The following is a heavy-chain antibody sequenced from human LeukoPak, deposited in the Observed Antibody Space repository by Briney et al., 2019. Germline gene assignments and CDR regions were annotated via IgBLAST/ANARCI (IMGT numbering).Heavy chain of an antibody. D-gene: IGHD2-2*01. V-gene: IGHV3-23*01. CDR1: GFTFNXYA. J-gene: IGHJ4*02. CDR2: XXIGGDGK. CDR3: VRAAPRDCSPASCSLFDT. Sequence: GGSLRLSCAGSGFTFNXYAMSWVRRAPRKGLEWVXXXXIGGDGKHYTDSVKGRFTISRDRSESTLYLQMNGLRAGDTAVYYCVRAAPRDCSPASCSLFDTWGQGALVTVSS.